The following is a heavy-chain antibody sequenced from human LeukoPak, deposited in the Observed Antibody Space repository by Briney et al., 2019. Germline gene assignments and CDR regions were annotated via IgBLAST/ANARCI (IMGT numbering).Heavy chain of an antibody. J-gene: IGHJ4*02. V-gene: IGHV4-59*01. D-gene: IGHD3-22*01. CDR2: IYYSGST. CDR3: ARGNSYYDSSGAFDY. CDR1: GGSISSYY. Sequence: PSETLSLTCTVSGGSISSYYWSWIRQPPGKGLEWIGYIYYSGSTNYKPSLKSRVTISVDTSKNQFSLKLNSVTAADTAVYYCARGNSYYDSSGAFDYWGQGTLVTVSS.